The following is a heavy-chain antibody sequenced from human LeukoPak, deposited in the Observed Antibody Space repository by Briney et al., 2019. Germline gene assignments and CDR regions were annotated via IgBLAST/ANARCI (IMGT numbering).Heavy chain of an antibody. J-gene: IGHJ6*04. V-gene: IGHV3-21*01. CDR1: GFTFSSYS. Sequence: GGSLRLSCAASGFTFSSYSMNRVRQAPGKGLEWVSSISSSSSYIYYADSVKGRFTISRDNAKNSLYLQMNSLRAEDTAVYYCARAEGFCSGGSCPLYGMDVWGKGTTVTVSS. CDR3: ARAEGFCSGGSCPLYGMDV. D-gene: IGHD2-15*01. CDR2: ISSSSSYI.